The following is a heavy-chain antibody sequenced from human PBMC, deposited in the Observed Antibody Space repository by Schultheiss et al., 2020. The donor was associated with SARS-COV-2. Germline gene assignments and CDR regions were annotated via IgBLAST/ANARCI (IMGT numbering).Heavy chain of an antibody. CDR3: ARVPGYSSGCLDY. Sequence: GWSLRLSCAASGFTFDDYAMHWVRQAPGKGLEWVSGISWNSGSIGYADSVKGRFTISRDNAKNSLYLQMNSLRAEDTAVYYCARVPGYSSGCLDYWGQGTLVTVSS. V-gene: IGHV3-9*01. J-gene: IGHJ4*02. CDR1: GFTFDDYA. D-gene: IGHD6-19*01. CDR2: ISWNSGSI.